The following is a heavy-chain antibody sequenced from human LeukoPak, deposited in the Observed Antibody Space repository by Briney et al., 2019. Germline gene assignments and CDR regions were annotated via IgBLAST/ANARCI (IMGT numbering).Heavy chain of an antibody. J-gene: IGHJ6*03. V-gene: IGHV3-30*02. CDR3: AKVKRAINWGDYYMDV. CDR1: GFTFSSYG. D-gene: IGHD7-27*01. CDR2: IRYDGSNK. Sequence: AGGSLRLSCAASGFTFSSYGMHWVRQAPGKGLEWVAFIRYDGSNKYYADSVKGRFTISRDNSKNTLYLQMNSLRAEDTAVYYCAKVKRAINWGDYYMDVWGKGTTVTISS.